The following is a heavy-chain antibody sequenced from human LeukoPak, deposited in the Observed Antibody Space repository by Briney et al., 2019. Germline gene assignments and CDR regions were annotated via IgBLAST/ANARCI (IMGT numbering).Heavy chain of an antibody. V-gene: IGHV3-66*02. Sequence: GGSLRLSCAASGFTVSSNYMSCVRQAPGKALEWVSVIYSGGSTYYADSVKGRFTISRDNSKNTLYLQMNSLRAEDTAVYYCARESAAAALGGFDYWGQGTLVTVSS. CDR1: GFTVSSNY. D-gene: IGHD6-13*01. CDR2: IYSGGST. J-gene: IGHJ4*02. CDR3: ARESAAAALGGFDY.